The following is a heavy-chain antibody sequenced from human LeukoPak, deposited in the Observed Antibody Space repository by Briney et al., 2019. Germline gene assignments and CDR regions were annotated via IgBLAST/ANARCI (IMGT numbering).Heavy chain of an antibody. D-gene: IGHD3-9*01. CDR1: GGSFSGYY. CDR2: INHSGST. CDR3: ARGPTTDYDVLTGYYYFDY. Sequence: KASETLSLTCVVYGGSFSGYYWTWIRQPPGKGLEWIGEINHSGSTNQNPSLKSRVTISVDTSKNQFSLKVSSVTAADTAVYYCARGPTTDYDVLTGYYYFDYWGQGILVTVSS. J-gene: IGHJ4*02. V-gene: IGHV4-34*01.